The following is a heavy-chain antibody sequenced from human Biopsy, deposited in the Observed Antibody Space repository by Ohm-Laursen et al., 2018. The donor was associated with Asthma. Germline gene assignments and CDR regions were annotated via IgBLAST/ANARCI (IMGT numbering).Heavy chain of an antibody. CDR3: ARCQVGYSSGWSLLLKKIYYSGMDV. J-gene: IGHJ6*02. CDR2: IMTVLGTT. CDR1: GGTFSNFA. D-gene: IGHD6-19*01. V-gene: IGHV1-69*13. Sequence: SVKVSCKAPGGTFSNFAISWVRQAPGLGLEWLGGIMTVLGTTNYAQKFQGRVTITADESTSIAYMEVTSLRSEDTAIYYCARCQVGYSSGWSLLLKKIYYSGMDVWGQGTAVTVSS.